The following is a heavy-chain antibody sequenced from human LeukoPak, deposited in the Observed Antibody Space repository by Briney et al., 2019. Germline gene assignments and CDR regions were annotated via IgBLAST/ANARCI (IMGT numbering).Heavy chain of an antibody. CDR2: VWYDGSNK. D-gene: IGHD2-15*01. CDR3: ARDVVAATQTFSYGMDV. J-gene: IGHJ6*02. CDR1: GFSFSSFG. Sequence: GRSLRLSCAASGFSFSSFGIHWVRQSPGKGLEWVAIVWYDGSNKHYADSVKGRFTISRDNSNNTLYLQMNSLRAEDTAVYYCARDVVAATQTFSYGMDVWGQGTTVTVSS. V-gene: IGHV3-33*01.